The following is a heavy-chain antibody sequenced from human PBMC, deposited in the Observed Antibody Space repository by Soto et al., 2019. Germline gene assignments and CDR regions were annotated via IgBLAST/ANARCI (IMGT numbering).Heavy chain of an antibody. CDR2: INPSGGAT. J-gene: IGHJ3*02. D-gene: IGHD2-15*01. V-gene: IGHV1-46*01. Sequence: ASVKVSCKASGYTFINFFIHWVRQAPGQGLEWVGIINPSGGATTYPQKFQGRVTMTRDTSTSTVYMDVSSLRFDDTAVYYCARSHCSGGSCYLGAFDIWGQGTMVTVSS. CDR3: ARSHCSGGSCYLGAFDI. CDR1: GYTFINFF.